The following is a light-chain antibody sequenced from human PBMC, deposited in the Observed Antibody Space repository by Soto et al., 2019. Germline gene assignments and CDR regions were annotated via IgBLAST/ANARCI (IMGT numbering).Light chain of an antibody. CDR1: QNISGR. Sequence: DIQMTQFPSTLSASVGDTVSVTCRASQNISGRLAWYQQQPGKAPHLIIYDASTLESGVSSRFSGSGSETEFTLTINSLQTHEFATYYCQQYETYHRTFGQGTKVEVK. CDR3: QQYETYHRT. CDR2: DAS. J-gene: IGKJ1*01. V-gene: IGKV1-5*01.